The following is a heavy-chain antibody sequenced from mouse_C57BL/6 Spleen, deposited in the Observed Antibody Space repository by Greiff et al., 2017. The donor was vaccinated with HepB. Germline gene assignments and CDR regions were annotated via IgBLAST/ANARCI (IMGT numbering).Heavy chain of an antibody. CDR1: GYSITSGYY. J-gene: IGHJ3*01. CDR3: ARNWDY. CDR2: ISYDGSN. D-gene: IGHD4-1*01. Sequence: EVQLQQSGPGLVKPSQSLSLTCSVTGYSITSGYYWNWIRQFPGNKLEWMGYISYDGSNNYNPSLKNRISITRDTSKNQFFLKLNSVTTEDTATYYCARNWDYWGQGTLVTVSA. V-gene: IGHV3-6*01.